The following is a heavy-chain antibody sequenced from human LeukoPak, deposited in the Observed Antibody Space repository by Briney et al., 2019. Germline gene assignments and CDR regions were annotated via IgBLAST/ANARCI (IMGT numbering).Heavy chain of an antibody. CDR3: ARDNTRWSSDY. D-gene: IGHD2-15*01. Sequence: GASVKVSCKASGYTFNSYGISWVRQAPGQGLEWMGWISAYNGNTNYAQKFQGRVTMTTDTSTSTAYMELRSLRSDDTAVYYCARDNTRWSSDYWGQGALVTVSS. J-gene: IGHJ4*02. CDR1: GYTFNSYG. V-gene: IGHV1-18*01. CDR2: ISAYNGNT.